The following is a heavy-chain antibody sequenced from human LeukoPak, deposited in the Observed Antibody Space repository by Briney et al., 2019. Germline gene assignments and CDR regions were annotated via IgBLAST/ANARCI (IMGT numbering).Heavy chain of an antibody. J-gene: IGHJ2*01. Sequence: SETLSLTCAVYGGSFSGYYWSWIRQPPGKGLEWIGEINHSGSTNYNPSLKSRVTISVDTSKNQFSLKLSSVTAADTAVYYCARHAIRPSYYYDSSGPGRRFNLWDRGTLVTVSS. CDR3: ARHAIRPSYYYDSSGPGRRFNL. D-gene: IGHD3-22*01. CDR2: INHSGST. CDR1: GGSFSGYY. V-gene: IGHV4-34*01.